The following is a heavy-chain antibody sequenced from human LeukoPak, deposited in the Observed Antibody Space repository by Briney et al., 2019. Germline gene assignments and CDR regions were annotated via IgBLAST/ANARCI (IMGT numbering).Heavy chain of an antibody. CDR2: IYYSGNT. Sequence: PSETLSLTCTVSGGSITSSSYYWGWIRQPPGQGLQWIGSIYYSGNTHYNPSLMSRATISVDTSKNQFSLRLNSVTAADTAVYYYARHVGGWTDPFDYWGQGTLVTVSS. CDR1: GGSITSSSYY. V-gene: IGHV4-39*01. CDR3: ARHVGGWTDPFDY. D-gene: IGHD6-19*01. J-gene: IGHJ4*02.